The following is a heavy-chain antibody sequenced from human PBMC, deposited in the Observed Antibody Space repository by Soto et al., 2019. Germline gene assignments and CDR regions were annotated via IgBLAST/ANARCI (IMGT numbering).Heavy chain of an antibody. J-gene: IGHJ6*03. Sequence: QVQLVQSGAEVKKPGASVKVSCKASGYTFTSYDINWVRQATGQGLEWMGWMNPNSGNTGYAQKFQGRVTMTRNTPISTAYMELSSLRSEDTAVYYCARGLVGYDILTGYYLKYYMDVWGKGTTVTVSS. D-gene: IGHD3-9*01. CDR3: ARGLVGYDILTGYYLKYYMDV. V-gene: IGHV1-8*01. CDR1: GYTFTSYD. CDR2: MNPNSGNT.